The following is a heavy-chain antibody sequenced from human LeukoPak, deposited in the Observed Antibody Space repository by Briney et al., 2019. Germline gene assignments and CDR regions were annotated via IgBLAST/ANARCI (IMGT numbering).Heavy chain of an antibody. CDR3: ARTRYYYNSRSYGAPYYFDY. CDR1: GGSISSGSYY. J-gene: IGHJ4*02. D-gene: IGHD3-10*01. V-gene: IGHV4-61*02. Sequence: TSETLSLTCTVSGGSISSGSYYWSWIRQPAGKGLEWIGRIYTSGSTNYNPSLKSRVTISVDTSKNQFSLKLSSVTAADTAVYYCARTRYYYNSRSYGAPYYFDYWGQGTLVTVSS. CDR2: IYTSGST.